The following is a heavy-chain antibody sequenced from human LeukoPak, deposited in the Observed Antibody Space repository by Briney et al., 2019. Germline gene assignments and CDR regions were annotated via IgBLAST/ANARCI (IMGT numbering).Heavy chain of an antibody. V-gene: IGHV5-10-1*01. D-gene: IGHD3-10*01. CDR3: ARTVHRYYYGSGSYPLDY. CDR1: GYSFTSYW. J-gene: IGHJ4*02. CDR2: IDPSDSYT. Sequence: GESLRISCKGSGYSFTSYWISWVRQMPGKGLEWMGRIDPSDSYTNYSPSFQGHVTISADKSISTAYLQWSSLKASDTAMYYCARTVHRYYYGSGSYPLDYWGQGTLVTVSS.